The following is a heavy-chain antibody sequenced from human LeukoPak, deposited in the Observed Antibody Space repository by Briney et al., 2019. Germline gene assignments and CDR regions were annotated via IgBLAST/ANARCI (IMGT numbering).Heavy chain of an antibody. CDR2: IYHSGST. Sequence: KASGTLSLTCAVSGGSISSSNWWSWVRQPPGKGLEWIGEIYHSGSTNYNPSLKSRVTISVDKSKNQFSLKLSSVTAADTAVYYCARGGQYYYDSSGYYYGGWFDPWGQGTLVTVSS. CDR3: ARGGQYYYDSSGYYYGGWFDP. CDR1: GGSISSSNW. V-gene: IGHV4-4*02. D-gene: IGHD3-22*01. J-gene: IGHJ5*02.